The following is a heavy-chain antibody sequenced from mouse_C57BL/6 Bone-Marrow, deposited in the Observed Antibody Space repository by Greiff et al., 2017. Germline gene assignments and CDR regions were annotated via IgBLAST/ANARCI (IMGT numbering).Heavy chain of an antibody. V-gene: IGHV5-2*01. CDR1: EYEFPSHD. D-gene: IGHD1-1*01. CDR3: ARHGSSSYMGYFDV. Sequence: EVQGVESGGGLVQPGESLKLSCESNEYEFPSHDMSWVRKTPEKRLELVAAINSDGGSTYYPDTMERRFIISRYNTKKTLYLQMSSLRSEDTAVYYCARHGSSSYMGYFDVWGTGTTVTVSS. J-gene: IGHJ1*03. CDR2: INSDGGST.